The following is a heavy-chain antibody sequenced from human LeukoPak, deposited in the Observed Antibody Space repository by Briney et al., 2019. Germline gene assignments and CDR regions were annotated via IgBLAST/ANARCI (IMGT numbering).Heavy chain of an antibody. D-gene: IGHD6-6*01. CDR1: GFTFSSYA. CDR3: ANIAARLVDAFDI. J-gene: IGHJ3*02. Sequence: PGGSLRLSCAASGFTFSSYAMSWVRQAPGKGLEWVSAISGSGGSTYYADSVKGRFTIYRDNSKNTLYLQMNSLRVEDTAVYYCANIAARLVDAFDIWGQGTMVTVSS. V-gene: IGHV3-23*01. CDR2: ISGSGGST.